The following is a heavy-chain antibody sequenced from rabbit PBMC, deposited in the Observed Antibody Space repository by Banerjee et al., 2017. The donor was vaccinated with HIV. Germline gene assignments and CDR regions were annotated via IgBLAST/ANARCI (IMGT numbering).Heavy chain of an antibody. CDR3: ARDLGAAGYAYGL. Sequence: QEELEESGGGLVKPEGSLTLTCKASGFSFSDRDVMCWVRQAPGKGLEWIACVNTATGKPVYATWAKGRFTISTTSSTTVTLQMTSLTAADTATYFCARDLGAAGYAYGLWGPGTLVTVS. J-gene: IGHJ6*01. D-gene: IGHD6-1*01. CDR1: GFSFSDRDV. V-gene: IGHV1S45*01. CDR2: VNTATGKP.